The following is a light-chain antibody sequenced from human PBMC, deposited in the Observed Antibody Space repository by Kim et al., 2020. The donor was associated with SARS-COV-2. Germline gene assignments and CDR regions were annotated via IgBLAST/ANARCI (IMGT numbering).Light chain of an antibody. Sequence: DVVLTQSPLSLPVTLGQPASISCRSSQSLVHSDGNTYLDWFQQRPGQSPRRLIYKVSNRYSGVPDRFSGSGSGTDFTLKISRVSAHDVGVYYCMHGTNSLPITFSPGTRLLIK. CDR1: QSLVHSDGNTY. CDR2: KVS. J-gene: IGKJ5*01. V-gene: IGKV2-30*02. CDR3: MHGTNSLPIT.